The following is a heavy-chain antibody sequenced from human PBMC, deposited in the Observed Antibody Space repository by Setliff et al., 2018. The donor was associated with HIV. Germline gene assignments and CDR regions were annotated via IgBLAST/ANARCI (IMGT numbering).Heavy chain of an antibody. J-gene: IGHJ4*02. D-gene: IGHD3-9*01. V-gene: IGHV3-48*04. Sequence: PGGSLRLSCAASGFTFSSFSMNWVRQAPGKGLEWVSYLSHSGTTIYYADSVKGRFTISRDNVRNSLHLQMDSLRAEDTAVYYCARSPLVTSSPPLYYFDYWGQGALVTVSS. CDR3: ARSPLVTSSPPLYYFDY. CDR1: GFTFSSFS. CDR2: LSHSGTTI.